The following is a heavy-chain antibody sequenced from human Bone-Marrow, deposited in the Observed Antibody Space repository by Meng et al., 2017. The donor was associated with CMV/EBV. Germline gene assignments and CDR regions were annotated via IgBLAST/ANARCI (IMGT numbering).Heavy chain of an antibody. CDR1: GGSVHSGNSY. CDR3: ARGDFWSGYYTNYYYYGMDV. Sequence: GSLRLSCTVSGGSVHSGNSYWSWIRQPPGKGLEWIGYIYYSGSTSYNPSLKSRVTISVDTSKNQFSLKLSSVTAADTAVYYCARGDFWSGYYTNYYYYGMDVWGQGTTVTVSS. D-gene: IGHD3-3*01. J-gene: IGHJ6*02. CDR2: IYYSGST. V-gene: IGHV4-61*01.